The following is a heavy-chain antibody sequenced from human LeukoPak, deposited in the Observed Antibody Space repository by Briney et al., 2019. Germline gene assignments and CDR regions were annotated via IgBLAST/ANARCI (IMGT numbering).Heavy chain of an antibody. J-gene: IGHJ4*02. CDR1: GFTFSSYW. Sequence: PGGSLRLSCAASGFTFSSYWMSWVRQAPGKGLEWVANIKQDGSEKYYLDSVKGRFTISRDNAKNSLYLQMNSLRAEDTAVYYCARDHAAMIVVVNLDYWGQGTLVTVSS. CDR3: ARDHAAMIVVVNLDY. CDR2: IKQDGSEK. D-gene: IGHD3-22*01. V-gene: IGHV3-7*01.